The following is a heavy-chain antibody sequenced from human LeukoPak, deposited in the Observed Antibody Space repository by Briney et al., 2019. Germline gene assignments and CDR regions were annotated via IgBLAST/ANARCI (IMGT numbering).Heavy chain of an antibody. CDR3: ARSYRGSGCYDY. Sequence: PSETLSLTCTVSGGSISSYYWSWIRQPPGKGLEWIGYIYYSGSTNYNPSLKSRVTISVDTSKNQFSLKLSSVTAADTAVYYCARSYRGSGCYDYWGQGTLVTVSS. V-gene: IGHV4-59*01. D-gene: IGHD6-19*01. J-gene: IGHJ4*02. CDR2: IYYSGST. CDR1: GGSISSYY.